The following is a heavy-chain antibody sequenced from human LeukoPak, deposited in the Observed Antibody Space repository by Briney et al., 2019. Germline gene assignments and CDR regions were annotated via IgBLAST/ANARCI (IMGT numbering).Heavy chain of an antibody. J-gene: IGHJ4*02. CDR1: GFTFSNYA. Sequence: PGGSLRLSCATCGFTFSNYAMHWVRQAPGKGLEWVAAISYDGSNKYYADSVKGRFTISRDNSKNTLYLQMNSLRAEDTAVYSCARDVIPASCMGGGKDYWGQGTLVTVSS. V-gene: IGHV3-30-3*01. CDR2: ISYDGSNK. D-gene: IGHD2-8*01. CDR3: ARDVIPASCMGGGKDY.